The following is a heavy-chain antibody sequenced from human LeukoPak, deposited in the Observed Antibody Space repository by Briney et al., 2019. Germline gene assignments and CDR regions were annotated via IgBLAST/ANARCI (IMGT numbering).Heavy chain of an antibody. CDR1: GFTFSSYA. CDR2: ISGSGGST. J-gene: IGHJ4*02. CDR3: ANSGDIVVVVAATSQIDY. Sequence: TGGSLRLSCAASGFTFSSYAMSWVRQAPGRGLEWVSAISGSGGSTYYADSVKGRFTISRDNSKNTLYLQMNSLRAEDTAVYYCANSGDIVVVVAATSQIDYWGQGTLVTVSS. V-gene: IGHV3-23*01. D-gene: IGHD2-15*01.